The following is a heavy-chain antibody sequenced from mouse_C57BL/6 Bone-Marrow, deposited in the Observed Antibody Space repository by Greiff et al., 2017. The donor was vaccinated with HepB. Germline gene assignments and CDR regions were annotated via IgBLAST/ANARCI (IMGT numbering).Heavy chain of an antibody. V-gene: IGHV1-15*01. J-gene: IGHJ2*01. Sequence: QVQLQQSGAELVRPGASVTLSCKASGYTFTDYEMHWVKQTPVHGLEWIGAIDPETGGTAYNQKFKGKAILTADKSSSTAYMELRSLTSEDSAVYYCTRDRAYYYYGPYFDYWGQGTTLTVSS. CDR1: GYTFTDYE. D-gene: IGHD1-1*01. CDR3: TRDRAYYYYGPYFDY. CDR2: IDPETGGT.